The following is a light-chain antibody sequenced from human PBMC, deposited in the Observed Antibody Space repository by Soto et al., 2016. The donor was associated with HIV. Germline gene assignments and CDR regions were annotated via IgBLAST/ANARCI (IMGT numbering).Light chain of an antibody. CDR3: QQYNSK. CDR2: GTS. J-gene: IGKJ2*01. Sequence: DIQMTQSPSSLSASVGDRVTITCRSSQSINSYLNWYQQKPGKAPKLLIYGTSSNIAGVPSRFSGSGSGTDFSLTISSLQPDDFATYYCQQYNSKFGQGTKVEIK. CDR1: QSINSY. V-gene: IGKV1-39*01.